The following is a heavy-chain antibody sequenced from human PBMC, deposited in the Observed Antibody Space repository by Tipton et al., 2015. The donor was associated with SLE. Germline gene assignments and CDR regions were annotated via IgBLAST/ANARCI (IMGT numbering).Heavy chain of an antibody. J-gene: IGHJ2*01. CDR3: ARRSGSYFHWYFDL. Sequence: TLSLTCAVYGGSFSGYYWSWIRQPPGKGLEWIGEINHRRSTNYNPSLKSRVTISVDTSKNQFSLKLSSVTAADTAVYYCARRSGSYFHWYFDLWGRGTLVTVSS. CDR1: GGSFSGYY. V-gene: IGHV4-34*01. CDR2: INHRRST. D-gene: IGHD3-10*01.